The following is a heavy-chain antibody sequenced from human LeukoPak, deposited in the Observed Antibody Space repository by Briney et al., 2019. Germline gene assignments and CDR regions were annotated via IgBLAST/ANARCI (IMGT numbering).Heavy chain of an antibody. Sequence: GGSLRLSCVASGFTFSTYGMHWVRQAPGKGLEWVAVISYDGSNKYYADSVKGRFTISRDNSKNTLYLQMNSLRAEDTAVYYCAKDSAYYGMDVWGQGTTVTVSS. J-gene: IGHJ6*02. CDR2: ISYDGSNK. CDR3: AKDSAYYGMDV. V-gene: IGHV3-30*18. CDR1: GFTFSTYG.